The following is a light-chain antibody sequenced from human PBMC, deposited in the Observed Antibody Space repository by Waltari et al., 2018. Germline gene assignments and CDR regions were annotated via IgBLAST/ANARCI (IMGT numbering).Light chain of an antibody. Sequence: DIQLTQSPPFLSASVGDRVTISCRARQDISSYLAWYQQKVDKAPQLLIYTTSTLASWVPSSFSGSGSWTDFPLQITRLQPDDFATYYCQQLHRYPPTFGPGTTVDVK. CDR2: TTS. J-gene: IGKJ3*01. V-gene: IGKV1-9*01. CDR1: QDISSY. CDR3: QQLHRYPPT.